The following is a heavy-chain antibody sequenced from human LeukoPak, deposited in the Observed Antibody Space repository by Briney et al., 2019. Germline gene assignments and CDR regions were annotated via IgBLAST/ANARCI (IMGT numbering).Heavy chain of an antibody. J-gene: IGHJ4*02. V-gene: IGHV3-7*03. CDR3: ARDNGWSADF. CDR2: IKQDGSAK. D-gene: IGHD2-15*01. CDR1: GFTFSRHW. Sequence: GGSLRLSCAASGFTFSRHWMYWVRQAPGKGLEWVANIKQDGSAKPYVDSVKGRFTISRDNAKNSLFLQMNSLRAEDTAVYYCARDNGWSADFWGQGTLATVSS.